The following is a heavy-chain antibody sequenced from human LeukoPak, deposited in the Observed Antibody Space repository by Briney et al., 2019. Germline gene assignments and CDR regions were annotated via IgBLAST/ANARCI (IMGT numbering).Heavy chain of an antibody. D-gene: IGHD1-26*01. J-gene: IGHJ4*02. CDR2: INSDGSTT. CDR3: ASELVVGY. V-gene: IGHV3-74*01. CDR1: GFTFSRYW. Sequence: GGSQRLSCAASGFTFSRYWMYWARQAPGKGLVFVSRINSDGSTTNYAGSVKGRFTISRDNAKNTLYLQMDSLRDEDTAVYYCASELVVGYWGLGTLVTVSS.